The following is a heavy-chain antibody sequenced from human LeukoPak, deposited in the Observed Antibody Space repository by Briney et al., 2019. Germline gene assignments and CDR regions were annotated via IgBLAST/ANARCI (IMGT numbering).Heavy chain of an antibody. D-gene: IGHD7-27*01. J-gene: IGHJ4*02. CDR1: GGSVSSGTSF. CDR2: IDYSVTT. V-gene: IGHV4-61*01. Sequence: PSETLSLTCTLSGGSVSSGTSFWPWVRQPPGRGLEWIGHIDYSVTTNYNPSRKSRVTMSLDTSKNQFSLKLTSVTAADTAIYFCARWGTYWGQGILGTVSS. CDR3: ARWGTY.